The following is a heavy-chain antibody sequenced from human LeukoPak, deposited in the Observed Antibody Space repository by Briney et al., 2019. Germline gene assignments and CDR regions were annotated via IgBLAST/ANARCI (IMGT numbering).Heavy chain of an antibody. CDR3: ASGEWLQHFDY. Sequence: GGPLRLSCAASGFTFSSYAMHGVRQAPGKGLEWVAVISYDGSNKYYADSVKGRFTISRDNSKNTLYLQMNSLRAEDTAVYYCASGEWLQHFDYWAREPWSPSPQ. J-gene: IGHJ4*02. CDR1: GFTFSSYA. D-gene: IGHD5-24*01. V-gene: IGHV3-30*04. CDR2: ISYDGSNK.